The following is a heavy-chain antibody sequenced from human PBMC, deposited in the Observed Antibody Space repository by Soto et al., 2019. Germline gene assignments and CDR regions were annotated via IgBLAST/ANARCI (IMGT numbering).Heavy chain of an antibody. J-gene: IGHJ5*01. V-gene: IGHV3-23*01. Sequence: EVQLLESGGGLVQPGGSLRLSCAASGFTFNTFEMSWVRQAPGRGLEWVSFISTDSSRAYYEDTVKGRCTISRENSKHRLYLKMYSLKPEEKAVYDCVKGGWLDFWGQGTLVTVSS. CDR2: ISTDSSRA. D-gene: IGHD3-16*01. CDR1: GFTFNTFE. CDR3: VKGGWLDF.